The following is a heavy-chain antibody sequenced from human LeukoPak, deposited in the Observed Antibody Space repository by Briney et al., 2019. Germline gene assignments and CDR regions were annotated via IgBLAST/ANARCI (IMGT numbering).Heavy chain of an antibody. J-gene: IGHJ3*02. CDR1: GGSFSGYY. CDR3: ARVKWELLGAFDI. V-gene: IGHV4-34*01. D-gene: IGHD1-26*01. Sequence: SETLSLTCAVYGGSFSGYYWSWIRQPPGKGLEWIGEINHSGSTNYNPSLKSRVTISVDTSKNQFSLKLSSVTAADTAVYYCARVKWELLGAFDIWGQGTMVTVSS. CDR2: INHSGST.